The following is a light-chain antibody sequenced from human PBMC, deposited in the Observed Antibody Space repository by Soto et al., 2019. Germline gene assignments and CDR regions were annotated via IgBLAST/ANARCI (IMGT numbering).Light chain of an antibody. CDR1: QSVSSN. J-gene: IGKJ1*01. CDR3: QRQSNWPRT. V-gene: IGKV3-15*01. Sequence: EIVMTQSPATLSVSPGERATLSCRASQSVSSNLAWYQQKPGQAPRLLIHGASTRATGIPARFSGSGSGTEFTLTISSLQSEDFAIYYCQRQSNWPRTFGQGTKVEIK. CDR2: GAS.